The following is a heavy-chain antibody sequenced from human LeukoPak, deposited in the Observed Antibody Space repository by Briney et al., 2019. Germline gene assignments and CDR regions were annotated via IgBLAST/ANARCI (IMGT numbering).Heavy chain of an antibody. V-gene: IGHV3-23*01. CDR1: GFIFGSYT. CDR3: AKGGGNPYGPIDY. J-gene: IGHJ4*02. CDR2: ITGSGGST. Sequence: PGGSLRLSCAASGFIFGSYTMNWVRQAPGRGLEWVSGITGSGGSTYYADSVKGRFSISRGNSKNTLYVQMDSLRAEDTAVYYCAKGGGNPYGPIDYWGQGTLVTVSS. D-gene: IGHD4-23*01.